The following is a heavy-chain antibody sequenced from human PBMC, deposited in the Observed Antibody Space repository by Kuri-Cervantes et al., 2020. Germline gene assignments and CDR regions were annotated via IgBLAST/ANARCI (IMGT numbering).Heavy chain of an antibody. CDR3: ASSLAAADVSWFDP. CDR1: GYTFTSYG. Sequence: ASVKVSCKASGYTFTSYGISWVRQAPGQGLEWMGWISAYNGNTNYAQKFQGRVTITADESTSTAYMELSSLRSEDTAVYYCASSLAAADVSWFDPWGQGTLVTVSS. CDR2: ISAYNGNT. D-gene: IGHD6-13*01. J-gene: IGHJ5*02. V-gene: IGHV1-18*01.